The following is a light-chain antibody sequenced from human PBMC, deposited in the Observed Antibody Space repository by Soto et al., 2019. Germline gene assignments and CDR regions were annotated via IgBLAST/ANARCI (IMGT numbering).Light chain of an antibody. CDR3: SSYAGSNNV. CDR2: EVT. CDR1: SSHVGGYNY. V-gene: IGLV2-8*01. J-gene: IGLJ1*01. Sequence: QSALTQPPSASGSPGQSVTISCTGTSSHVGGYNYVSWYQQHPGKAPKLMIYEVTKRPSGVPDRFSGSKSGNTASLTVSGLQAEDEADYYCSSYAGSNNVFGTGTKLTVL.